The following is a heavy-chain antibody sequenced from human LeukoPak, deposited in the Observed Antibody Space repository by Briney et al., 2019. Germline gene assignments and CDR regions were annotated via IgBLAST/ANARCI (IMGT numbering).Heavy chain of an antibody. V-gene: IGHV3-23*01. J-gene: IGHJ3*02. CDR1: GFTFSSYA. CDR3: AKVATITIFGVVIKSGAFDI. CDR2: ISGSGGST. Sequence: GGSLRLSCAASGFTFSSYAMSWVRQAPGKGLEWVSAISGSGGSTYYADSVKGRFTISRDNSKNTLYLQMNSLRAEDTAVYYCAKVATITIFGVVIKSGAFDIWGQGTMVTVSS. D-gene: IGHD3-3*01.